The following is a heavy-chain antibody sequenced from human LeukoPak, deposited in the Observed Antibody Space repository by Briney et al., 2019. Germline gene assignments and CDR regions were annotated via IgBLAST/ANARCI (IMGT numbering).Heavy chain of an antibody. Sequence: PGRSLRLSCAASGFTFSSYAMHWVRQAPGKGLEWVAVISYDGSNKYYADSAKGRFTISRDNSKNTLYLQMNSLRAEDTAVYYCARQPYSSSWYGFDAFDIWGQGTMVTVSS. V-gene: IGHV3-30*04. CDR2: ISYDGSNK. D-gene: IGHD6-13*01. J-gene: IGHJ3*02. CDR3: ARQPYSSSWYGFDAFDI. CDR1: GFTFSSYA.